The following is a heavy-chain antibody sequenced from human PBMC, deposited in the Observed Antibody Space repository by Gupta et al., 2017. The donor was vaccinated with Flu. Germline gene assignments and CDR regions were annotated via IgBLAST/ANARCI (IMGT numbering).Heavy chain of an antibody. CDR2: MNPNSGNT. CDR3: ARRIKDYLYDYWDD. J-gene: IGHJ6*03. V-gene: IGHV1-8*01. CDR1: GYTFTSYA. D-gene: IGHD3-16*01. Sequence: QVQLVQSGAEVQKPGASVKVSCKASGYTFTSYAINWVRQATGQGPEWMGWMNPNSGNTGYAQKFQGRVTMTRNNSITTAYMELTNLRSDDTGVYDCARRIKDYLYDYWDDWGRGTTVTVSS.